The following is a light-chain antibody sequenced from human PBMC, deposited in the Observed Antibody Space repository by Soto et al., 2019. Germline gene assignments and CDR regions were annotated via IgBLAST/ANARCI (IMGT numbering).Light chain of an antibody. CDR1: QSIDNW. Sequence: DIQMTQSPSTLYASVGDRVSITCRASQSIDNWLAWYQQKPGKAPQLLIYDASRVKTGVPSRFTASGSGTEFTLTINTLQADDSATYFCQHYNGYPYTFGPGTKVDIK. J-gene: IGKJ2*01. CDR2: DAS. V-gene: IGKV1-5*01. CDR3: QHYNGYPYT.